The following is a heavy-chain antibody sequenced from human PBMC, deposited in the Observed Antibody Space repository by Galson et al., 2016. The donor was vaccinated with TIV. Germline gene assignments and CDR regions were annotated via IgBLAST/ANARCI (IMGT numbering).Heavy chain of an antibody. CDR1: GFTFRDYY. Sequence: SLRLSCAASGFTFRDYYMSWIRQAPGKGLEWISNILTGGTIMYYADSVKGRFTISRYNAKNSLHLQMNSLRAEDTAVYYCARFWSGYFDYWGQGILVTVSS. D-gene: IGHD3-3*01. CDR2: ILTGGTIM. V-gene: IGHV3-11*01. J-gene: IGHJ4*02. CDR3: ARFWSGYFDY.